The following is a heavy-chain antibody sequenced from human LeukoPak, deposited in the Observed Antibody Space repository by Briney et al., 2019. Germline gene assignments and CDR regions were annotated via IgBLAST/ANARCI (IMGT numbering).Heavy chain of an antibody. CDR3: ARDHSSSWSDEYYFDY. Sequence: ASVKVSCKASGYTFTNYGISWVRQAPGQGLEWMGWISAYNGNTNYAQKLQGRVTMTTDTSTSTAYMELRSLRSDDTAVYYCARDHSSSWSDEYYFDYWGQGTLVTVSS. D-gene: IGHD6-13*01. CDR1: GYTFTNYG. J-gene: IGHJ4*02. CDR2: ISAYNGNT. V-gene: IGHV1-18*01.